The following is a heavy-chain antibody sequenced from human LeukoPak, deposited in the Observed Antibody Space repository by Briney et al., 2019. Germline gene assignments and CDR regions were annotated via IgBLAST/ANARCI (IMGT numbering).Heavy chain of an antibody. CDR2: INAGNGNT. Sequence: ASVKVSCKASGYTFTNYAMHWVRQAPGQGLEWMGWINAGNGNTRYSQKLQDRVTITRDTSANTVYMELSSLRSEDTAVYFCARGLLWFEELSPPGYWGQGTLVTVSS. D-gene: IGHD3-10*01. CDR3: ARGLLWFEELSPPGY. CDR1: GYTFTNYA. V-gene: IGHV1-3*01. J-gene: IGHJ4*02.